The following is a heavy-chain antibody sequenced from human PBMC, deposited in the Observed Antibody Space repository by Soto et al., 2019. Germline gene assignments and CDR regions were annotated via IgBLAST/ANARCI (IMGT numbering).Heavy chain of an antibody. Sequence: VGSLRLSCAAFGFTVSGKKYVAWVRQAPGKGLEWVSALYDLDGTYYADSVRGRFTTSSDSSRTTVYLQMNSLRPDDTAVYSCATWHLQEHAYDIWGQGTMVTVSS. D-gene: IGHD1-1*01. V-gene: IGHV3-53*01. CDR1: GFTVSGKKY. CDR3: ATWHLQEHAYDI. CDR2: LYDLDGT. J-gene: IGHJ3*02.